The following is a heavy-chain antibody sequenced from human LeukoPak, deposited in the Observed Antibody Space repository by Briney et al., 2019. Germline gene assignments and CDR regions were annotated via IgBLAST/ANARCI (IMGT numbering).Heavy chain of an antibody. Sequence: PSETLSLTCAVYGGSFSGYYWSWIRQPPGKGLEWIGEINHSRSTNYNPSLKSRVTISVDTSKNQFSLKLSSVTAADTAVYYCSGQYYYGSGVMGPDYWGQGTLVTVSS. CDR3: SGQYYYGSGVMGPDY. CDR1: GGSFSGYY. V-gene: IGHV4-34*01. CDR2: INHSRST. D-gene: IGHD3-10*01. J-gene: IGHJ4*02.